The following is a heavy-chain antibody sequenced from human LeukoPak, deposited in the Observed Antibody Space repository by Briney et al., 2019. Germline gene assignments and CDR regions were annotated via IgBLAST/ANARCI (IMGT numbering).Heavy chain of an antibody. J-gene: IGHJ4*02. D-gene: IGHD1-20*01. CDR3: ATDRYNWNDGGYYFDY. CDR1: GYTLTELS. V-gene: IGHV1-24*01. CDR2: FDPEDGET. Sequence: ASVKVSCKVSGYTLTELSMHWVRQAPGKGLEWMGGFDPEDGETIYAQTFQGRVTMTEDTSTDTAYMELSSLRSEDTAVYYCATDRYNWNDGGYYFDYWGQGTLVTVSS.